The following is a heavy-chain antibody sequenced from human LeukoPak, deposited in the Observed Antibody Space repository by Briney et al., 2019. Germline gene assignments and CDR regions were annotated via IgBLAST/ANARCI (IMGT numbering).Heavy chain of an antibody. CDR3: ARHTVSPQYYQH. CDR1: GYSFTSYC. D-gene: IGHD2-8*02. J-gene: IGHJ1*01. V-gene: IGHV5-51*01. Sequence: PGESLKISSKASGYSFTSYCIAWLRQVPGKGLEWMGIIYPGESETRDSPSFQGQVTISADKSISTAYLHWGSLKASDTAMYYCARHTVSPQYYQHWGQGTLVTVSS. CDR2: IYPGESET.